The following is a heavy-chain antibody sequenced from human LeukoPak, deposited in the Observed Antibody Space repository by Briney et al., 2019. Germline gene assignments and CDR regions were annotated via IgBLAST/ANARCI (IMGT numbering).Heavy chain of an antibody. Sequence: PEASVKVSCKASGYTFTGYYMHWVRQAPGQGLEWMGWINPNSGGTNYAQKFQGRVTMTRDTFISTAYMELSRLRSDDTAVYYCARGFYYYDSSGYYYDGTYFDYWGQGTLVTVSS. CDR1: GYTFTGYY. CDR2: INPNSGGT. D-gene: IGHD3-22*01. V-gene: IGHV1-2*02. J-gene: IGHJ4*02. CDR3: ARGFYYYDSSGYYYDGTYFDY.